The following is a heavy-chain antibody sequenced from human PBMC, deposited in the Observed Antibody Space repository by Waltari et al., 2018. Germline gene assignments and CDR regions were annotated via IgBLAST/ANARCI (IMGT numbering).Heavy chain of an antibody. CDR2: KPYDGSTE. D-gene: IGHD3-3*01. J-gene: IGHJ5*02. CDR3: ARDPHDLWSGSNWFDP. V-gene: IGHV3-30*04. Sequence: LVESGGGVVQPGRSLRLSCSASGFSLSGFSMHWVRQAPGKGLEWVAVKPYDGSTEYYADAGKGRFTISSDSSKNTVYLQMDNLRPEDTAVYFCARDPHDLWSGSNWFDPWGQGTLVTVSS. CDR1: GFSLSGFS.